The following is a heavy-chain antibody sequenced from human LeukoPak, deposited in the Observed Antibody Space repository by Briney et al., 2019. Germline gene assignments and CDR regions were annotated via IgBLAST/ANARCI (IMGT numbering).Heavy chain of an antibody. CDR3: ARLGGGLIASPALDAFDI. Sequence: GGSLQISCKGSGYSFTSYWIGWVRQVPGKGLEWMGIIYPGDSDTRYSPSFQGQVTISADKSISTAYLQWSSLKASDTAMYYCARLGGGLIASPALDAFDIWGQGTMVTVSS. V-gene: IGHV5-51*01. CDR1: GYSFTSYW. D-gene: IGHD3-16*01. J-gene: IGHJ3*02. CDR2: IYPGDSDT.